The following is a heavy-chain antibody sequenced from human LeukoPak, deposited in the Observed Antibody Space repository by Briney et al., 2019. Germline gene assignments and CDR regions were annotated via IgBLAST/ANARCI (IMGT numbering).Heavy chain of an antibody. CDR2: ISGSGGST. Sequence: GGSLRLSCAASGFTFSGYAMSWVRQAPGKGLEWVSAISGSGGSTYYADSVKGRFTISRDNSKNTLYLQMNSLRAEDTAVYYCAKVQATMIVVVITTAFDYGGQGTLVTVSS. CDR3: AKVQATMIVVVITTAFDY. CDR1: GFTFSGYA. V-gene: IGHV3-23*01. J-gene: IGHJ4*02. D-gene: IGHD3-22*01.